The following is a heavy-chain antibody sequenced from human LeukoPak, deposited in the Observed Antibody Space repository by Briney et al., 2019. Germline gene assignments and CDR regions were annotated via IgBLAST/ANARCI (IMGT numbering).Heavy chain of an antibody. CDR1: GFIFSSYS. CDR3: AREGIGYYIDG. J-gene: IGHJ6*03. D-gene: IGHD2-15*01. V-gene: IGHV3-48*01. Sequence: PGGSLRLSCAASGFIFSSYSMNWVRQAPGKGLEWISYINSRSTIIEVAASVKGRIIISRDNGKNSLYLELNSLRAEDTALYYCAREGIGYYIDGWGKGATVIVSS. CDR2: INSRSTII.